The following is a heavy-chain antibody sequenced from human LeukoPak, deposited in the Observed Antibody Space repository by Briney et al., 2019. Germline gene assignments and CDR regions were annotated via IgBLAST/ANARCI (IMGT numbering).Heavy chain of an antibody. D-gene: IGHD6-6*01. Sequence: GESLKISCKTSGYTFTDYWIGWVRQLPGKGLEYMGIIYPGDYDTRYSPSFQGQVTMSADRSITTAYLQWGSLKSSDTAMYFCARLDNTSSSFWWFDPWGQGTLVTVSS. CDR3: ARLDNTSSSFWWFDP. CDR1: GYTFTDYW. J-gene: IGHJ5*02. V-gene: IGHV5-51*01. CDR2: IYPGDYDT.